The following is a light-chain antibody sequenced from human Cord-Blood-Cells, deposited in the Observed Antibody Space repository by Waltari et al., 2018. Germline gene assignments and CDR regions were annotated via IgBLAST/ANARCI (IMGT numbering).Light chain of an antibody. V-gene: IGKV1-39*01. CDR2: AAS. CDR3: QQSYSTFT. J-gene: IGKJ3*01. CDR1: QSISSY. Sequence: DIQMTQSPSSLSASVGDRVTITCRASQSISSYLNWYQQKPGKAPKLLIYAASSLQGGVPSRFSGSGSGTDFTLTISSLQPADFATYYCQQSYSTFTFGPGTKVDIK.